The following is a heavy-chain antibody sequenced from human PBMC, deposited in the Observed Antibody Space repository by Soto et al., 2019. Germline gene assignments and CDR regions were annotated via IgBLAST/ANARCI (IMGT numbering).Heavy chain of an antibody. J-gene: IGHJ6*02. Sequence: QVQLQESGPGLVKPSQTLSLTCTVSGGTISSGDYYWSWIRQHPGKGLEWIGHFYYSGSTYYNPSLKSRVTISADTSKNQFSLKLSSVTAADTAVYYCARVSYSSCPRYYYSGMDVWGQGTTVTVSS. CDR1: GGTISSGDYY. V-gene: IGHV4-31*03. CDR3: ARVSYSSCPRYYYSGMDV. D-gene: IGHD6-6*01. CDR2: FYYSGST.